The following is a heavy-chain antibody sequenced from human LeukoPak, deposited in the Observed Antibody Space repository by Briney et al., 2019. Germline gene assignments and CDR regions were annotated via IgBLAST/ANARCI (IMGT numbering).Heavy chain of an antibody. V-gene: IGHV3-23*01. D-gene: IGHD2-15*01. CDR1: GFTFSSYA. CDR2: ISDRSDKT. J-gene: IGHJ4*02. Sequence: PGGSLRLSCAASGFTFSSYAMNWVRQAPGKGLGWVSTISDRSDKTYYADSVRGRFTISRDTSRSTLYLQMNSLRAEDAAVYYCAKAPVTSCRGAFCYPFDYWGQGTLVTVSS. CDR3: AKAPVTSCRGAFCYPFDY.